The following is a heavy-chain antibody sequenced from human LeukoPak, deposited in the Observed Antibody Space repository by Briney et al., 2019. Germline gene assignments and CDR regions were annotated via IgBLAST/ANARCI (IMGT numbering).Heavy chain of an antibody. CDR2: VSGSGGSP. J-gene: IGHJ4*02. CDR1: GFASTSYA. D-gene: IGHD5-12*01. Sequence: PLRSLSPSCAPSGFASTSYAMSWVRHAPPEGLECVSAVSGSGGSPYYADSVKGRFPISRDNSKNRLYLHMTSLRPEDTAVYYCAKEGYSGYDWDYFDCWGQGTLVTVSS. CDR3: AKEGYSGYDWDYFDC. V-gene: IGHV3-23*01.